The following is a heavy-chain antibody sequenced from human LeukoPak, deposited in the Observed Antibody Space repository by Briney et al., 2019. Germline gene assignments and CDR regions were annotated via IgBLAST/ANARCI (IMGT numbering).Heavy chain of an antibody. V-gene: IGHV1-8*03. CDR1: GYTFTNYD. CDR3: ARALGPAGYRWWFDP. CDR2: MNPNSGNT. J-gene: IGHJ5*02. Sequence: ASVKVSCKASGYTFTNYDINWMRQATGQGLEGMGWMNPNSGNTGYAQKFQGRVTITRNPSISTAYMEMSSLRYEDTAVYYCARALGPAGYRWWFDPWGQGTLVTVSS. D-gene: IGHD2-2*01.